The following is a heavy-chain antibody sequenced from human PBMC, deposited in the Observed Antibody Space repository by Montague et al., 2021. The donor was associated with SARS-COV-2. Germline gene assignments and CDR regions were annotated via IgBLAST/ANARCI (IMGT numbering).Heavy chain of an antibody. Sequence: TLSLTCAVSGASTNSNSYYWGWIRQPPGKGLVWIGSFYYTGSTCYTPSLKSRDTISGDTSKTQFSLKLTAVPASDTAVYYCARIVGDCSSDSCYAVRWGQGTVVTVSS. V-gene: IGHV4-39*01. CDR1: GASTNSNSYY. D-gene: IGHD2-2*01. J-gene: IGHJ4*02. CDR3: ARIVGDCSSDSCYAVR. CDR2: FYYTGST.